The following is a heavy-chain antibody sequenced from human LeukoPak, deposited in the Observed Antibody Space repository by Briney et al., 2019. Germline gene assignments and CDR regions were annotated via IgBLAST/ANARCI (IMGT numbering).Heavy chain of an antibody. Sequence: PSETLSLTCAVYGGSFSGYYWSWIRQPPGKGLEWIGEINHSGSTNYNPSLKSRVTISVDTSKNQFSLKLSSVTAADTAVYYCARVLVAGTPFFDYWGQGTLVTVSS. CDR3: ARVLVAGTPFFDY. CDR1: GGSFSGYY. V-gene: IGHV4-34*01. CDR2: INHSGST. D-gene: IGHD6-19*01. J-gene: IGHJ4*02.